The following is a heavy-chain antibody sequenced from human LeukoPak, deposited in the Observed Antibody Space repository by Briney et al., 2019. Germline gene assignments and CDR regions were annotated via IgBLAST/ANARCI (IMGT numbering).Heavy chain of an antibody. CDR2: IYYSGSA. CDR1: SGSISSCGYY. Sequence: SETLSLTCTVSSGSISSCGYYWSWIRQHPGKGLEWIGYIYYSGSAYYNPSLKSRVTISVDTSKNQFSLKLSSVTAADTAVYYCAREPHTVTTSKYYFDYWGQGTLVTVSS. V-gene: IGHV4-31*03. D-gene: IGHD4-11*01. J-gene: IGHJ4*02. CDR3: AREPHTVTTSKYYFDY.